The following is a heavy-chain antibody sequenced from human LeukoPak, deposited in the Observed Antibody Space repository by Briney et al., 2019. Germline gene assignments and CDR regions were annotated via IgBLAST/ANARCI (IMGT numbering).Heavy chain of an antibody. CDR3: ARDGGIVVVPAAISSYCYYMDV. V-gene: IGHV1-69*05. Sequence: GASVKVSCKASGGTFSSYAISWVRQAPGQGLEWMGGIIPIFGTANYAQKFQGRVTITTDESTSTAYMEVSRLRSEDTAVYYCARDGGIVVVPAAISSYCYYMDVWGKGTTVTVSS. D-gene: IGHD2-2*01. J-gene: IGHJ6*03. CDR1: GGTFSSYA. CDR2: IIPIFGTA.